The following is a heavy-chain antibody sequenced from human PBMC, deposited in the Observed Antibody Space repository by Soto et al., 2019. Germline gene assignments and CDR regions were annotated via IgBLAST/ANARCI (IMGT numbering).Heavy chain of an antibody. CDR1: GFSLSSSGVR. D-gene: IGHD6-19*01. CDR2: IYWNDDK. Sequence: QITSKASDPTLVKPTQTLTLTCTFPGFSLSSSGVRVAWMRQPPGKALEWLALIYWNDDKRYIPTLNNRQTITQDTYKTQADLTVTSMDRVDIATYYSGHMPPLLWLVAFDCWGQGTQVTVSS. J-gene: IGHJ4*01. V-gene: IGHV2-5*01. CDR3: GHMPPLLWLVAFDC.